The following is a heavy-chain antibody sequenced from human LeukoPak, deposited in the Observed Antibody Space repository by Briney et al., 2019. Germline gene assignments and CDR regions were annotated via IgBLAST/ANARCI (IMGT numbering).Heavy chain of an antibody. CDR1: GGTFSSYA. J-gene: IGHJ3*02. CDR2: IIPIFGTA. D-gene: IGHD2-15*01. CDR3: ANQRRIRGSKGAFDI. Sequence: SVKVSCKASGGTFSSYAIIWVRQAPGQGLEWMGGIIPIFGTANYAQKFQGRVTITADESTSTAYMELSSLRSEDTAVYYCANQRRIRGSKGAFDIWGQGTMVTVSS. V-gene: IGHV1-69*13.